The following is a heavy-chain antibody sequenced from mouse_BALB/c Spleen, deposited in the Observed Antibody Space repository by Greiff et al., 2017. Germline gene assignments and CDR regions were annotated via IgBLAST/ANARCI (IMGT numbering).Heavy chain of an antibody. CDR3: ARSHTTGFDY. Sequence: VQLQQSGAELVKPGASVKLSCTASGFNFKDTYMHWVKQRPEQGLEWIGRIDPANGNTKYDPKFQGKATITANTSSNAAYLQLSSLTSEDAAVYYCARSHTTGFDYWGQGTTLTVSA. D-gene: IGHD1-1*01. V-gene: IGHV14-3*02. J-gene: IGHJ2*01. CDR1: GFNFKDTY. CDR2: IDPANGNT.